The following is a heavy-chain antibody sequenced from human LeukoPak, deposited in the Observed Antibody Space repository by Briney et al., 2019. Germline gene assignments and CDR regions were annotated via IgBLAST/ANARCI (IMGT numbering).Heavy chain of an antibody. V-gene: IGHV4-59*01. J-gene: IGHJ1*01. Sequence: PSETLSPTCTVSGGSISSYYWTWIRQPPGQGLEWIGFIYHNGNTNYNASLKSRVTISVDTSKNQFSLKLRSVTAADTGVYYCASYYGSLEHWGQGTLVIVSS. CDR2: IYHNGNT. CDR1: GGSISSYY. D-gene: IGHD3-10*01. CDR3: ASYYGSLEH.